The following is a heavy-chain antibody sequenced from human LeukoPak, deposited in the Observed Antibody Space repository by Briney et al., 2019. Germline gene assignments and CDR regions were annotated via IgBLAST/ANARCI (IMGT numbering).Heavy chain of an antibody. V-gene: IGHV3-30*02. CDR1: GFTFSSYG. D-gene: IGHD3-16*02. CDR3: AKVPYYDYVWGSYRQNGYYFDY. Sequence: GGSLRLSCAASGFTFSSYGMHWVRQAPGKGLEWVAFIRYDGSNKYYADSVKGRFTISRDNSKNTLYLQMNSLRAEDTAVYYCAKVPYYDYVWGSYRQNGYYFDYWGQGTLVTVSS. J-gene: IGHJ4*02. CDR2: IRYDGSNK.